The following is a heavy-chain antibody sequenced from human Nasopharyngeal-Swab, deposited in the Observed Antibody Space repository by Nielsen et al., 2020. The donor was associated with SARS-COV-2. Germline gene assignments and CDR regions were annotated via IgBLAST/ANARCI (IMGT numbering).Heavy chain of an antibody. CDR1: GYSFTSYW. Sequence: KVSCKGSGYSFTSYWIGWVRQMPGKGLEWMGIIYPGDSDTRYSPSFQGQVTISADKSISTAYLPWSSLKASDTAMYYCARLPFGIAVGGDYWGQGTLVTVSS. V-gene: IGHV5-51*01. CDR2: IYPGDSDT. CDR3: ARLPFGIAVGGDY. D-gene: IGHD6-19*01. J-gene: IGHJ4*02.